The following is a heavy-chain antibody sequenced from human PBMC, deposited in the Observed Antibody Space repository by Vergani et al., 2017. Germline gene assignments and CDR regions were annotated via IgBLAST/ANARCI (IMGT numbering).Heavy chain of an antibody. J-gene: IGHJ5*02. CDR2: ISSRGGGT. D-gene: IGHD6-13*01. Sequence: EVQLLESGGGLVQPGGSLRLSCAASGFTFNTYAMSWVRQAPGKGLEWVSTISSRGGGTYYADSVKGRFTISRDNSKNTLYLQMNSLRAEDTAVYYCAKDGYTISWSNGFDPWGQGTLVTVSS. CDR1: GFTFNTYA. V-gene: IGHV3-23*01. CDR3: AKDGYTISWSNGFDP.